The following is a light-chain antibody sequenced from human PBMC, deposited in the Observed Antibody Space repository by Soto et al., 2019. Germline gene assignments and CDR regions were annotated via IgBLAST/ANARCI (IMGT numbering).Light chain of an antibody. CDR2: WAS. V-gene: IGKV4-1*01. CDR3: QQYYSTLPT. J-gene: IGKJ4*01. Sequence: IVMTQSPDSLAVSLGERATINCKSSQSVLYSSNNKNYLAWYQQKPGQPPKLLIYWASTRESGVPDRFSGSGSGKDFTLTISSLQAEDVAVYYCQQYYSTLPTFGGGNKVE. CDR1: QSVLYSSNNKNY.